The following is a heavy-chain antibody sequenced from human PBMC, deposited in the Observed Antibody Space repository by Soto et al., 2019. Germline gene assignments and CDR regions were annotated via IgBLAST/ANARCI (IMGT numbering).Heavy chain of an antibody. Sequence: QVQLVQSGAEVKKPGASVKVSCKASGYAFTSYGINWVRQAPGQRLECMGWINAHNGNTNYSQKLQGRVTVTRDTSTSTAYMELRSLRSDDTAVYYCARGWHGDYWGQGALVTVSS. CDR3: ARGWHGDY. CDR2: INAHNGNT. CDR1: GYAFTSYG. J-gene: IGHJ4*02. D-gene: IGHD2-15*01. V-gene: IGHV1-18*01.